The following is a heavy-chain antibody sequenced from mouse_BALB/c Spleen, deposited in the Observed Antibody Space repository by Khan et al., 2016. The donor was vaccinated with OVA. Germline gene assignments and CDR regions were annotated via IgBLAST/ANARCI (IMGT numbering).Heavy chain of an antibody. Sequence: EVELVESGGDLVTPGGSLKLSCAASGFTFSSYSMSWVCQTPDKRLEWVASISSGGDYTYYPDIVKGRFTISRDNAKNTLYLQMSSLKSEDTAMYYCASHLTGSFAYWGQGTLVTVSA. J-gene: IGHJ3*01. CDR1: GFTFSSYS. V-gene: IGHV5-6*01. CDR3: ASHLTGSFAY. CDR2: ISSGGDYT. D-gene: IGHD4-1*01.